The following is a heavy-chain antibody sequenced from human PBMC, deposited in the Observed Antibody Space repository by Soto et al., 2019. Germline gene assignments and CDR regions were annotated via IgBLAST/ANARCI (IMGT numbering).Heavy chain of an antibody. Sequence: GGSLRLSCAVSGVNFDNSYMSGVRQAPGKGPEWVSILYSGGQTYYTESVRGRFTISRDISKNTLDLQMNRLTADDTAVYYCSKNNVAPAFVGFEYWGQGTLVTVSS. J-gene: IGHJ4*02. V-gene: IGHV3-53*01. D-gene: IGHD2-2*01. CDR2: LYSGGQT. CDR3: SKNNVAPAFVGFEY. CDR1: GVNFDNSY.